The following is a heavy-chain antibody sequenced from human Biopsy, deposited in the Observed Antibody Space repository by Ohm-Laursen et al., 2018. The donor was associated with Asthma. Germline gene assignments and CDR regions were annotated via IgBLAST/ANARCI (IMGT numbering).Heavy chain of an antibody. V-gene: IGHV1-69*13. CDR2: IMTVFGTT. J-gene: IGHJ6*02. CDR3: ARCQVGYSSGWSLLLKKIYYSGMDV. Sequence: GASVKVSCKAPGGTLSNFAISWARQAPGQGLEWLGGIMTVFGTTNYAQKFQGRVTITADESTSTAYMGVTSLRSEDTAIYYCARCQVGYSSGWSLLLKKIYYSGMDVWGQGTAVTVSS. D-gene: IGHD6-19*01. CDR1: GGTLSNFA.